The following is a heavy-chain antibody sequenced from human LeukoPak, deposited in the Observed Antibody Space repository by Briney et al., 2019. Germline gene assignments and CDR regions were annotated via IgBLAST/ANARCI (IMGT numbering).Heavy chain of an antibody. D-gene: IGHD4-17*01. J-gene: IGHJ4*02. CDR2: INPSGGST. Sequence: ASVKVSCKASGYSFSRNGINWVRQAPGQGLEWMGIINPSGGSTSYAQKFQGRVTMTRDMSTSTVYMELSSLRSEDTAVYYCARAGDYGDYVYFDYWGQGTLVTVSS. CDR1: GYSFSRNG. CDR3: ARAGDYGDYVYFDY. V-gene: IGHV1-46*01.